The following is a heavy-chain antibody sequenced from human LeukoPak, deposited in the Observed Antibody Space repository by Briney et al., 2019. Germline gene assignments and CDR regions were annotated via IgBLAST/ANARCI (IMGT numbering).Heavy chain of an antibody. CDR3: ARGGISSSSANFGY. J-gene: IGHJ4*02. V-gene: IGHV1-69*04. CDR2: IIPILGIA. D-gene: IGHD6-6*01. CDR1: GGTFSSYA. Sequence: SVKVSCKASGGTFSSYAISWVRQAPGQGLEWMGRIIPILGIANYAQKFQGRVTITADKSTSTAYMELSSLRSEDTAVYYCARGGISSSSANFGYWGQGTLVTVSS.